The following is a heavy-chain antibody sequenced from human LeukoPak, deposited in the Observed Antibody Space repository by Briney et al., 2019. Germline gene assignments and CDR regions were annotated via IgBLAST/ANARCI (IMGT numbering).Heavy chain of an antibody. Sequence: PSETLSLTCAVYGGSFSGYYWSWIRQPPGKGLEWIGEINHSGSTNYNPSLKSRVTISVDTSKNQFSLKLSSVTAADTAVYYCARASGSYFDPHFDYWGQGTLVTVSS. V-gene: IGHV4-34*01. CDR2: INHSGST. J-gene: IGHJ4*02. CDR3: ARASGSYFDPHFDY. CDR1: GGSFSGYY. D-gene: IGHD1-26*01.